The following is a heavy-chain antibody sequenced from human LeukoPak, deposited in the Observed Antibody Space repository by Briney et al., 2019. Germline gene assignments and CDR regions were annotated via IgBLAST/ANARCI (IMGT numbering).Heavy chain of an antibody. CDR2: VYYTGST. Sequence: SETLSLTCTVSGASISSFYWSWIRQPPGKGLEFIGYVYYTGSTNYTPSLESRVTISLDTSKNEFSLKMSSVTAADTAVYYCARVPVYYGLDVWGQGTTVTVSS. CDR1: GASISSFY. J-gene: IGHJ6*02. V-gene: IGHV4-59*01. CDR3: ARVPVYYGLDV.